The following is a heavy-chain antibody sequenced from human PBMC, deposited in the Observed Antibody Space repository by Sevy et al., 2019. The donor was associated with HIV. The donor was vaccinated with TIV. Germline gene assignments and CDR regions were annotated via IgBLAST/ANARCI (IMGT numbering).Heavy chain of an antibody. CDR3: ARDLEFYDYGDYGPAFMPDY. CDR1: GFTFSTYG. Sequence: GGSLRVSCAASGFTFSTYGMHWVRQAPGKGLEWVAVIWFDGSNTYYADSVKGRFTISRDIAKNTLHLQMNSLRAEDTAVYYCARDLEFYDYGDYGPAFMPDYWGQGTLVTVSS. D-gene: IGHD4-17*01. V-gene: IGHV3-33*01. CDR2: IWFDGSNT. J-gene: IGHJ4*02.